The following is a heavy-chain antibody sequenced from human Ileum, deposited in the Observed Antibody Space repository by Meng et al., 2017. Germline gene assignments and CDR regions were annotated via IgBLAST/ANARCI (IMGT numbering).Heavy chain of an antibody. CDR3: AKVLGVVARDLDY. J-gene: IGHJ4*02. CDR1: GFTFSNYA. CDR2: IRSSGGTT. V-gene: IGHV3-23*04. D-gene: IGHD3-22*01. Sequence: EVHLGESGGGLVEPGGSLRLSCEASGFTFSNYAMSWVRQAPGKGLEWVSVIRSSGGTTYYADSVKGRFTISRDNSKNTLYLQMSSLRADDTAVYYCAKVLGVVARDLDYWGQGTLVTVSS.